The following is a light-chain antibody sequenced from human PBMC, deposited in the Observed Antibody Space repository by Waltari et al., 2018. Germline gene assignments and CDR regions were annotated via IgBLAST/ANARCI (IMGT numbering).Light chain of an antibody. V-gene: IGKV3-20*01. J-gene: IGKJ1*01. CDR2: GAS. CDR3: QHYLRLPAT. CDR1: QSVSRS. Sequence: LSLSPGERATLSCRASQSVSRSLAWYQQKPGQAPRLLIYGASSRATGIPDRFSGGGSGTDFSLTISRLEPEDFAVYYCQHYLRLPATFGQGTKVEIK.